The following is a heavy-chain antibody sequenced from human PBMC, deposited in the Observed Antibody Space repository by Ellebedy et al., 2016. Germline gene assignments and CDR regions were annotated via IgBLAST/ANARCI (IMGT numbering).Heavy chain of an antibody. CDR1: GSTVSGNY. CDR3: AKGNAIPGPEPLGF. CDR2: LYSGGTI. Sequence: GGSLRLSCAASGSTVSGNYMSWVRQAPGKGLEWVSTLYSGGTILYADSVKGRFTISRDNSKNTLYLQMNSLTVEDTAVYYCAKGNAIPGPEPLGFWGQGTLVTVSS. D-gene: IGHD1-14*01. J-gene: IGHJ4*02. V-gene: IGHV3-66*01.